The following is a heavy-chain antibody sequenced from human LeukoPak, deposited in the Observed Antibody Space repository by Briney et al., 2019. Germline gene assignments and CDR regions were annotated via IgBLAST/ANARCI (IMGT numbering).Heavy chain of an antibody. CDR1: GYTFTGYY. Sequence: ASVKVSCKASGYTFTGYYMHWVRQAPGQGLEWMGWINPNSGGTNYAQKFQGRVTMTRDTSISTAYMEPSRLRSDDTAVYYCARDGGGLNDIHADYWGQGTLVTVSS. V-gene: IGHV1-2*02. J-gene: IGHJ4*02. D-gene: IGHD3-9*01. CDR2: INPNSGGT. CDR3: ARDGGGLNDIHADY.